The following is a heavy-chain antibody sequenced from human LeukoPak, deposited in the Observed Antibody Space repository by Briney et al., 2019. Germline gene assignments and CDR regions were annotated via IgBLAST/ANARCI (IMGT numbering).Heavy chain of an antibody. V-gene: IGHV3-23*01. CDR3: ARDTGGKMATTDYFDY. Sequence: GGSLRLSCAASGFTFSSYAMSWVRQAPGKGLEWVSAISGSGGSTYYADSVKGRFTISRDNSKNTLYLQMNSLRAEDTAVYYCARDTGGKMATTDYFDYWGQGTLVTVSS. CDR1: GFTFSSYA. J-gene: IGHJ4*02. D-gene: IGHD5-24*01. CDR2: ISGSGGST.